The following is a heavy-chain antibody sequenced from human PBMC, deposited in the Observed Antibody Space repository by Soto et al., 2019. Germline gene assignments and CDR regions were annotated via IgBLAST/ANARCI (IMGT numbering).Heavy chain of an antibody. CDR1: GFRFDDHM. CDR3: ARETLRYGFALDV. V-gene: IGHV3-43*01. J-gene: IGHJ6*02. D-gene: IGHD2-15*01. CDR2: ISWNGGNT. Sequence: LRLSCAASGFRFDDHMMHWVRQAPGKGLEWVSLISWNGGNTYYADSVRGRFTISRDGTTNSLSLQMTSLRSEDTGLYYCARETLRYGFALDVWGQGTTVTVSS.